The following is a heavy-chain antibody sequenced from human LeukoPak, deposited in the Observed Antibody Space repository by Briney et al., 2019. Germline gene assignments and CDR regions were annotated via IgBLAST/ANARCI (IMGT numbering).Heavy chain of an antibody. V-gene: IGHV3-53*01. CDR2: IYSGGST. CDR1: GFTFSSYA. D-gene: IGHD6-13*01. J-gene: IGHJ4*02. Sequence: QTGGSLRLSCAASGFTFSSYAMSWVRQAPGKGLEWVSVIYSGGSTYYADSVKGRFTISRDDSKNTLYLQMNSLRAEDTAVYYCARGPGYSSNWYFDYWGQGTLVTVSS. CDR3: ARGPGYSSNWYFDY.